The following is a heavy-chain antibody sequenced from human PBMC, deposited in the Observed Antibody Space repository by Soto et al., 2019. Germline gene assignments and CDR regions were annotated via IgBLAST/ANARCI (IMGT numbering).Heavy chain of an antibody. Sequence: GGSLRLSCAASGFTFSSYGMHWVRQAPGKGLEWVAVIWYDGSNKYYADSVKGRFTISRDNSKNTLYLQMNSLRAEDTAVYYCARSYSRCCSYYYYVMDVGGKGTTDPVSS. D-gene: IGHD6-13*01. V-gene: IGHV3-33*01. CDR3: ARSYSRCCSYYYYVMDV. CDR2: IWYDGSNK. CDR1: GFTFSSYG. J-gene: IGHJ6*04.